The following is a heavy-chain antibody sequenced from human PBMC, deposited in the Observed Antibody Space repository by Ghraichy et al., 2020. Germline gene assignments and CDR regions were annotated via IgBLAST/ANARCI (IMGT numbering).Heavy chain of an antibody. CDR2: IWYDGSNK. D-gene: IGHD6-13*01. J-gene: IGHJ4*02. V-gene: IGHV3-33*01. CDR3: ARGGQQLPPDY. Sequence: GESLNISCAASGFTFSSYGMHWVRQAPGKGLEWVAVIWYDGSNKYYADSVKGRFTISRDNSKNTLYLQMNSLRAEDTAVYYCARGGQQLPPDYWGQGTLVTVSS. CDR1: GFTFSSYG.